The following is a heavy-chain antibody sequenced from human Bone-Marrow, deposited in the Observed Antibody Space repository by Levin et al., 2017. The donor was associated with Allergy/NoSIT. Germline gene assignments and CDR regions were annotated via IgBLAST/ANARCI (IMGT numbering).Heavy chain of an antibody. CDR1: GFTFSSYS. CDR3: ARDQGPWGDYNWFDP. Sequence: GGSLRLSCAASGFTFSSYSMNWVRQAPGKGLEWVSSISSSSSYIYYADSVKGRFTISRDNAKNSLYLQMNSLRAEDTAVYYCARDQGPWGDYNWFDPWGQGTLVTVSS. J-gene: IGHJ5*02. D-gene: IGHD3-10*01. CDR2: ISSSSSYI. V-gene: IGHV3-21*01.